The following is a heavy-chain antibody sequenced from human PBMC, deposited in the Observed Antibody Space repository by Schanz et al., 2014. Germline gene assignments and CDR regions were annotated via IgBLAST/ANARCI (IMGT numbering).Heavy chain of an antibody. J-gene: IGHJ4*02. CDR3: AKDRTGSRSYYLAS. Sequence: QVQLVESGGGVVQPGGSLRLSCAASGFSFSSYGMHWVRQAPGKGLEWVAVIWYDSSNKYYVDSVKGRFTISRDNSKNTLYLQMNSLRGEDTAMYYCAKDRTGSRSYYLASWGQGTLVAVSS. CDR1: GFSFSSYG. V-gene: IGHV3-33*06. CDR2: IWYDSSNK.